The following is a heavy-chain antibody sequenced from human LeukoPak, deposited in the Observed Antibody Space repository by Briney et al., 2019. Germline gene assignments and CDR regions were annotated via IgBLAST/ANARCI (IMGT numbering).Heavy chain of an antibody. D-gene: IGHD3-22*01. CDR1: GFTFDDYA. CDR3: ALATTYYYDSSGYYSFDY. Sequence: GGSLRLSCAASGFTFDDYAMHWVRQAPGKGLEWVSGISWNSGSIGYADSVKGRFTISRDNAKNSLYLQMNSLRAEDTALYYRALATTYYYDSSGYYSFDYWGQGTLVTVSS. CDR2: ISWNSGSI. V-gene: IGHV3-9*01. J-gene: IGHJ4*02.